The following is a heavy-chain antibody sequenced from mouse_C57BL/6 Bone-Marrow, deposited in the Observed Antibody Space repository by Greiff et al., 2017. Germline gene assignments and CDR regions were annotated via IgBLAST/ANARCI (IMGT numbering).Heavy chain of an antibody. CDR2: ISNGGGST. D-gene: IGHD1-1*01. V-gene: IGHV5-12*01. CDR1: GFTFSDYY. J-gene: IGHJ4*01. CDR3: ARQGYYCSSLRYAMDY. Sequence: EVKLVESGGGLVQPGGSLKLSCAASGFTFSDYYMYWVRQTPEKRLEWVAYISNGGGSTYYPYTVKGRFTISRDNAKNTLYLQMSRLKSEDAAMYYCARQGYYCSSLRYAMDYWGQGTSVTVSS.